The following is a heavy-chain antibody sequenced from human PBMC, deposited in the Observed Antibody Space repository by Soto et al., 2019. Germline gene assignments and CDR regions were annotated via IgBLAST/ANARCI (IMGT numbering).Heavy chain of an antibody. CDR2: ISYDGSNK. CDR1: GFTFSSYG. Sequence: GGSLRLSCAASGFTFSSYGMHWVRQAPGKGLEWVAVISYDGSNKYYADSVKGRFTISRDNSKNTLYLQMNSLRAEDTAVYYCAAPGFDIYAFDIWGQGTMVTVSS. D-gene: IGHD3-9*01. V-gene: IGHV3-30*03. J-gene: IGHJ3*02. CDR3: AAPGFDIYAFDI.